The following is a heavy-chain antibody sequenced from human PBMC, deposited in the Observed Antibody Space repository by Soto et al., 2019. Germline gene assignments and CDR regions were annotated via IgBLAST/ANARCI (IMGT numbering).Heavy chain of an antibody. CDR2: IYSGATT. Sequence: PGGSLRLSCAASGFTVSSNYMSWVRQAPGKGPEWVSVIYSGATTYYADSVRGRFTISKDTSKNTLYLQMNSLRAEDTAVYYCARETGEGYNLYFDYWGQGTLVTVSS. CDR3: ARETGEGYNLYFDY. J-gene: IGHJ4*02. V-gene: IGHV3-53*01. CDR1: GFTVSSNY. D-gene: IGHD3-16*01.